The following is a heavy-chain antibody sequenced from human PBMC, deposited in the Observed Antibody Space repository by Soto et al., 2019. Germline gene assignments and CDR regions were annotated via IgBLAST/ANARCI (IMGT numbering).Heavy chain of an antibody. CDR1: GDSISNSRFY. D-gene: IGHD3-22*01. J-gene: IGHJ5*02. Sequence: SETLSFTCSVSGDSISNSRFYWAWIRQPPGEGLEWIGSIYHTGNAYYNPSLKSRVTISVDTSKNQFSLKLTSVTAADAALYYCARDFFDSSDYTTNWFDPWGQGTLVTVSS. CDR3: ARDFFDSSDYTTNWFDP. CDR2: IYHTGNA. V-gene: IGHV4-39*01.